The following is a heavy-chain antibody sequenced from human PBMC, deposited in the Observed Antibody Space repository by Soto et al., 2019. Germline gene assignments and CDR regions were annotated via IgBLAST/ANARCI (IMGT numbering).Heavy chain of an antibody. V-gene: IGHV3-21*01. CDR1: GFSFSSYR. CDR2: ISSSSSYI. J-gene: IGHJ4*02. D-gene: IGHD1-26*01. CDR3: ARDSVYSDFDY. Sequence: XGGLGLSCAASGFSFSSYRMNWVGQAPGKGLEWVSSISSSSSYIYYADSVKGRFTISRDNAKNSLYLQMNSLRAEDTAVYHRARDSVYSDFDYWGQGILVTVSS.